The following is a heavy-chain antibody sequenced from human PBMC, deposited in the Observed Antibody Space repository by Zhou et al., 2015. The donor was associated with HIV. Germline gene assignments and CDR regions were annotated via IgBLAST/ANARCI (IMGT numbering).Heavy chain of an antibody. V-gene: IGHV1-69*01. CDR3: ARGLDKRIGGVGYFDL. D-gene: IGHD2-15*01. J-gene: IGHJ2*01. Sequence: GGIIPIFGTANYAQKFQGRVTITADESTSTAYMELSSLRSEDTAVYYCARGLDKRIGGVGYFDLWGRGTLVTVSS. CDR2: IIPIFGTA.